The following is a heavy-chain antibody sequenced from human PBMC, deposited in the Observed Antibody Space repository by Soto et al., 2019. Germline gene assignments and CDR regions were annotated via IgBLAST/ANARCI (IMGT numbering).Heavy chain of an antibody. CDR3: ARYDYGDVDY. D-gene: IGHD4-17*01. CDR1: GFTISDHY. CDR2: TRNKAKSYTT. Sequence: EVQLVESGGGLLQPGGSLRLSCAASGFTISDHYMDWVRQAPGKGLEWVGRTRNKAKSYTTDYAASVKGRFTISRDDSKNSLYLQMNSLKSEDTAVYYCARYDYGDVDYWGQGTRVTVSS. V-gene: IGHV3-72*01. J-gene: IGHJ4*02.